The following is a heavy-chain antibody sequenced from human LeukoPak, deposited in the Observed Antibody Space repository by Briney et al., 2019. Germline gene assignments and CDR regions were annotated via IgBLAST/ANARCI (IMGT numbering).Heavy chain of an antibody. CDR3: ARVEAAAGTMYAFDI. V-gene: IGHV3-66*01. CDR1: GFTVSSNY. J-gene: IGHJ3*02. CDR2: IYSGGST. Sequence: GGSLRLSCAASGFTVSSNYMSWVRQAPGKGLEWVSVIYSGGSTYYVDSVKGRFTISRDNSKNTLYLQMNSLRAEDTAVYYCARVEAAAGTMYAFDIWGQGTMVTVSS. D-gene: IGHD6-13*01.